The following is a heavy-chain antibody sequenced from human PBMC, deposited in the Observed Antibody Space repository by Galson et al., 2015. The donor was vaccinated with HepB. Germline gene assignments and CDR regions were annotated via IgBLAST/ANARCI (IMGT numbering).Heavy chain of an antibody. V-gene: IGHV4-30-4*01. D-gene: IGHD2-2*02. CDR1: GGSISRGDYY. CDR3: SRSPWALLYENAFEI. CDR2: IYYSGST. Sequence: TLSLTCTVSGGSISRGDYYWSWVRQPPGKGLGRIEYIYYSGSTYYNPSLKSRVTISVDTSMNQFSLKLSSVTAADTAVSYCSRSPWALLYENAFEIWGQGTMVTVSS. J-gene: IGHJ3*02.